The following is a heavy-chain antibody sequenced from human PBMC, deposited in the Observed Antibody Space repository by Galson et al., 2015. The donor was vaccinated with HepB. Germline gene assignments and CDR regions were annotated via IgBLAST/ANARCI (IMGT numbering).Heavy chain of an antibody. D-gene: IGHD6-6*01. CDR3: ARERGQLGRIYGMDV. CDR2: INPNSGGT. Sequence: SVKVSCKASGYTFTGYYMHWVRQAPGQGLEWMGWINPNSGGTNYAQKFQGWVTMTRDTSISTAYMELSRLRSDDTAVYYCARERGQLGRIYGMDVWGQGTTVTVSS. CDR1: GYTFTGYY. J-gene: IGHJ6*02. V-gene: IGHV1-2*04.